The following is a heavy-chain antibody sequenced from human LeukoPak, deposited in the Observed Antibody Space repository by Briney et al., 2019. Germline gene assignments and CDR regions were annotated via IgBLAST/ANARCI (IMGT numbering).Heavy chain of an antibody. CDR2: IYPGDSDT. CDR1: GYSFTSYW. CDR3: ARRRAYCGGDCYRLFDY. J-gene: IGHJ4*02. Sequence: GESLKISCKGSGYSFTSYWIGWVRQMPGKGLEWMGIIYPGDSDTRYSPSFQGQVTISADKSISTAYLQWSSLKASDTAMYYCARRRAYCGGDCYRLFDYWGQGTLVTVSS. V-gene: IGHV5-51*01. D-gene: IGHD2-21*02.